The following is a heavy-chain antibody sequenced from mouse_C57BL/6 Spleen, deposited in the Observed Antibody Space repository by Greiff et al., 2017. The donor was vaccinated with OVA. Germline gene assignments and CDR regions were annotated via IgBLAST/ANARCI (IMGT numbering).Heavy chain of an antibody. CDR1: GYTFTSYW. Sequence: QVQLQQPGAELVRPGSSVKLSCKASGYTFTSYWMHWVKQRPIQSLEWIGNIDPSDSETHYNQKFKDKATLTVDKSSSTAYMQLSSLTSEDSAVYYCARRSIPGYFDVWGTGTTVTVSS. CDR3: ARRSIPGYFDV. J-gene: IGHJ1*03. CDR2: IDPSDSET. V-gene: IGHV1-52*01. D-gene: IGHD2-10*02.